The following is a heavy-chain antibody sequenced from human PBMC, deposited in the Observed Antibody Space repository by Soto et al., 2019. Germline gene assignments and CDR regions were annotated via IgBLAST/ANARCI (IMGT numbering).Heavy chain of an antibody. V-gene: IGHV3-30-3*01. Sequence: PGGSLRLSCAASGFTFSSYAMHWVRQAPGKGLEWVAVISYDGSNKYYADSVEGRFTISRDNSKNTLYLQMNSLRAEDTAVYYCARDRLGTKYYDSSGSPDYWGQGTLVTVSS. CDR2: ISYDGSNK. CDR3: ARDRLGTKYYDSSGSPDY. CDR1: GFTFSSYA. D-gene: IGHD3-22*01. J-gene: IGHJ4*02.